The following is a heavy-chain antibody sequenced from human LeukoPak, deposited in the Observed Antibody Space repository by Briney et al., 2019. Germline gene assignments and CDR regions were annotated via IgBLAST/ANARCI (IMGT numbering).Heavy chain of an antibody. Sequence: GGSLTLSCAPSALILSNSGTHCVRQQGGEGLGWVAVISFDGSNKYYADSVKGRFTISRDNSKNTLYLQMNSLRAEDTAVYYCAKDIEEWLVKGGGCFDYWGQGTLVTVSS. CDR2: ISFDGSNK. J-gene: IGHJ4*02. CDR1: ALILSNSG. V-gene: IGHV3-30*18. D-gene: IGHD6-19*01. CDR3: AKDIEEWLVKGGGCFDY.